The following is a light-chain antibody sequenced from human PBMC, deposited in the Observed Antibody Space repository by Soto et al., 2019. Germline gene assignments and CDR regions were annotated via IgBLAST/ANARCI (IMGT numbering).Light chain of an antibody. CDR2: NNN. CDR3: AAWDDSLL. J-gene: IGLJ2*01. CDR1: RSNIGSNT. Sequence: QSVLTQPPSASGTPGQTVTISCSGSRSNIGSNTVHWYQQLPGTAPKLLIYNNNQRPSGVPDRFSGSKSGTSASLAISGLQSEDEADYYCAAWDDSLLFGGGTQLIVL. V-gene: IGLV1-44*01.